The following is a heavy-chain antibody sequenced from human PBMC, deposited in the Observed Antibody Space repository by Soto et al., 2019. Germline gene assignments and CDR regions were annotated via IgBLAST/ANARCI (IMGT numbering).Heavy chain of an antibody. CDR2: IWYDESNK. D-gene: IGHD3-9*01. Sequence: GGSLRLSCAASGFTFSLYGMQWVRQAPGKGLEWVAVIWYDESNKYYADSVKGRFTISRDNSKNTLYLQMSSLRAEDTAVYYCARDSPLRYFDWLLGPGPDGAFDIWGQGTMVTVSS. CDR3: ARDSPLRYFDWLLGPGPDGAFDI. J-gene: IGHJ3*02. CDR1: GFTFSLYG. V-gene: IGHV3-33*01.